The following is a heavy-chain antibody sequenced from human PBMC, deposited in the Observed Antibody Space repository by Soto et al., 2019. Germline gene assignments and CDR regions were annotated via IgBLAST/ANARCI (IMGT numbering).Heavy chain of an antibody. D-gene: IGHD3-3*01. CDR3: ARDFKGYYDFFHSYYYYMDV. CDR2: IKQDGSEK. V-gene: IGHV3-7*01. Sequence: GGSLRLSCAASGFTFSSYWMSWVRQAPGKGLEWVANIKQDGSEKYYVDSVKGRFTISRDNAKNSLYLQMNSLRAEDTAVYYCARDFKGYYDFFHSYYYYMDVWGKGTTVTVSS. CDR1: GFTFSSYW. J-gene: IGHJ6*03.